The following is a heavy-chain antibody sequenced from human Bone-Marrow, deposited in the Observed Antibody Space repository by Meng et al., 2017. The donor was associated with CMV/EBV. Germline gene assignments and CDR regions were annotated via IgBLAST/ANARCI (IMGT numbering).Heavy chain of an antibody. CDR1: GYTFTSYG. V-gene: IGHV1-18*01. CDR3: ARAGTGYGDLEWLLYPPYYYYYGMDV. CDR2: ISAYNGNT. D-gene: IGHD3-3*01. J-gene: IGHJ6*02. Sequence: ASVKVSCKASGYTFTSYGISWVRQAPGQGLEWMGWISAYNGNTNYAQKLQGRVTMTTDTSTSTAYMELRSLRSDDTAVYYCARAGTGYGDLEWLLYPPYYYYYGMDVWGQGTTVTVSS.